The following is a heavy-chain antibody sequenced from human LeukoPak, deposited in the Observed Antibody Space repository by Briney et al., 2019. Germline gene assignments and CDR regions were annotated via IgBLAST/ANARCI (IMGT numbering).Heavy chain of an antibody. V-gene: IGHV3-7*01. CDR2: IKQDGSEK. Sequence: GGSLRLSCAASGFSFSSYWMSWVRQAPGKGLEWVANIKQDGSEKYYVASVKGRFTISRDNAKNSLYLQINRLGADDTAVYYCARGAWYYGYRGQGTLVSVSS. J-gene: IGHJ4*02. CDR3: ARGAWYYGY. CDR1: GFSFSSYW. D-gene: IGHD6-19*01.